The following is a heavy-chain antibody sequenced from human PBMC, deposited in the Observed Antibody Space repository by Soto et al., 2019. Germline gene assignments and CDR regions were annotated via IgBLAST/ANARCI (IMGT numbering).Heavy chain of an antibody. CDR2: INARGGNT. Sequence: GSVKVSCKASGYTFTSFGISWVRQAPGQGLEWMGWINARGGNTNYVQNLQGRVTMTTDTSTSTAYMELRSLRSDDTAVYYCARVRNDFWSAGGMDVWGQGTTVTVSS. CDR1: GYTFTSFG. CDR3: ARVRNDFWSAGGMDV. J-gene: IGHJ6*02. V-gene: IGHV1-18*01. D-gene: IGHD3-3*01.